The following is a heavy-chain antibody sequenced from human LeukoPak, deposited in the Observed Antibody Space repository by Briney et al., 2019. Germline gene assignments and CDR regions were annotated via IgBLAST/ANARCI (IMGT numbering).Heavy chain of an antibody. CDR2: IKSKSAGGTT. Sequence: GESLRLSCAATGFTFSDAWMTWLRQAPGKGLKWVGRIKSKSAGGTTEYAAPVKGRFTISRDDSKDTLFLQMNSLKTEDTAMYYCTADVPTMVAQIDYWGQGTRVTVSS. J-gene: IGHJ4*02. CDR3: TADVPTMVAQIDY. CDR1: GFTFSDAW. D-gene: IGHD4/OR15-4a*01. V-gene: IGHV3-15*01.